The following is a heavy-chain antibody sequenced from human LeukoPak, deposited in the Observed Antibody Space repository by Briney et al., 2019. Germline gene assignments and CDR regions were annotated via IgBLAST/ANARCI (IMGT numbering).Heavy chain of an antibody. CDR2: ISGSGGST. Sequence: GGSLRLSCAASGFTVSDKYMSWVRQAPGKGLEWVSAISGSGGSTYYADSVKGRFTISRDNSKNTLYLQMNSLRAEDTAVYYCAKAPVTSCRGAYCYPFDYWGQGTLVTVSS. D-gene: IGHD2-21*01. CDR1: GFTVSDKY. CDR3: AKAPVTSCRGAYCYPFDY. J-gene: IGHJ4*02. V-gene: IGHV3-23*01.